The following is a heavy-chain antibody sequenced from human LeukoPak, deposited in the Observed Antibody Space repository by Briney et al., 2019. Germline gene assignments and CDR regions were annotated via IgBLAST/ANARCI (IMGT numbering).Heavy chain of an antibody. CDR1: GGSISSYY. CDR2: IYYSGST. J-gene: IGHJ3*02. V-gene: IGHV4-59*01. Sequence: SETLSLTCTVSGGSISSYYWSWIRQPPGKGLEWIGYIYYSGSTNYNPSLKSRVTISVDTSKNQFSLKLRSVTAADTAVYYCAREYYYDSSGGVVAFDIWGQGTMVTVSS. CDR3: AREYYYDSSGGVVAFDI. D-gene: IGHD3-22*01.